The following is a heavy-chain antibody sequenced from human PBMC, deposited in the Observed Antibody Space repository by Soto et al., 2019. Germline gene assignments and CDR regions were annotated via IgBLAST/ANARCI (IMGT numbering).Heavy chain of an antibody. CDR3: ATFGGSRSYEYYYYYYYMDV. D-gene: IGHD3-10*01. V-gene: IGHV1-8*01. CDR2: MNPNSGNT. J-gene: IGHJ6*03. Sequence: GASVKVSCKASGYTFTSYDINWVRQATGQGLEWMGWMNPNSGNTGYAQKFQGRVTMTRNTSISTAYMELSSLRSEDTAVYYCATFGGSRSYEYYYYYYYMDVWGKGTTVTVSS. CDR1: GYTFTSYD.